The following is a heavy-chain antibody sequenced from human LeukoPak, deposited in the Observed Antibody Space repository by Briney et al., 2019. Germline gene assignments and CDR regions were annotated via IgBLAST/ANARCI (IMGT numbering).Heavy chain of an antibody. Sequence: GGSLRLSCAASGFTFSTNDMHWVRQATGKGLEWVSVIGTAGDTYYPGSVKGRFTISRENAKNSLYLQMNSLRAGDTAVYYCARENYDSRSFDYWGQGTLVTVSS. CDR1: GFTFSTND. D-gene: IGHD3-22*01. J-gene: IGHJ4*02. V-gene: IGHV3-13*01. CDR3: ARENYDSRSFDY. CDR2: IGTAGDT.